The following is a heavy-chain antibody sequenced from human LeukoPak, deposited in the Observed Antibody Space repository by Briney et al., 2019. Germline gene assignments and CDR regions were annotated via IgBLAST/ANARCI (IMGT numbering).Heavy chain of an antibody. Sequence: GASVKVSCKASGYTFTGYYMHWVRQAPGQGLEWMGWINPNSGGTNYAKKFQGRVTMTRDTSISTAYMELSRLRSDDTAVYYCARSSLDYGESGDYWGQGTLVTVSS. J-gene: IGHJ4*02. CDR1: GYTFTGYY. D-gene: IGHD4-17*01. V-gene: IGHV1-2*02. CDR2: INPNSGGT. CDR3: ARSSLDYGESGDY.